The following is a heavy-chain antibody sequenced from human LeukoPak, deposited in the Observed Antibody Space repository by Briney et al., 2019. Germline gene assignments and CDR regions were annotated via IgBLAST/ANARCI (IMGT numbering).Heavy chain of an antibody. Sequence: SETLSLTCTVSGGSISGYYWSWIRQPPGKGLEWIGEINHSGSTNYNPSLKSRVTISVDTSKNQFSLKLSSVTAADTAVYYCARSDSSGYYSNDAFDIWGQGTMVTVSS. J-gene: IGHJ3*02. CDR2: INHSGST. D-gene: IGHD3-22*01. CDR3: ARSDSSGYYSNDAFDI. V-gene: IGHV4-34*01. CDR1: GGSISGYY.